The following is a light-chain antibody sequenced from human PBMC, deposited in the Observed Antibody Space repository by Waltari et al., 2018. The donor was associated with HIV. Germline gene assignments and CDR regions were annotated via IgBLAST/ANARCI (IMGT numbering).Light chain of an antibody. CDR3: QQYSSDPLT. J-gene: IGKJ4*01. CDR1: QSISNW. V-gene: IGKV1-5*03. CDR2: KAS. Sequence: DIQMTQSLYTLSASVGDKIIITCRASQSISNWLAWFQQKPGKDPKLLIYKASNLESGVPSRFSGSGSGTEFTLTINSLQPDDFATYFCQQYSSDPLTFGRGTRVEVK.